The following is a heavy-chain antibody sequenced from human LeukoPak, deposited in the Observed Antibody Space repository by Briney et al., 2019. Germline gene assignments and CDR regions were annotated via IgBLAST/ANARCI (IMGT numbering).Heavy chain of an antibody. J-gene: IGHJ5*02. D-gene: IGHD4-17*01. CDR1: GGSISSGGYY. V-gene: IGHV4-30-2*02. Sequence: SQTLSLTCTVSGGSISSGGYYWSWIQQPPGKGLEWIGYIYHSGSTYYNPSLKSRVTISLDTSKNQFSLNLSSVTAADTAAYYCARGGGSYGKNWFDPWGQGTLLTVSS. CDR3: ARGGGSYGKNWFDP. CDR2: IYHSGST.